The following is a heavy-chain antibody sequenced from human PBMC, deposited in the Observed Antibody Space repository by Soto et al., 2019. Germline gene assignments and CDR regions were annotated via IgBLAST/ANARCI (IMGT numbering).Heavy chain of an antibody. V-gene: IGHV4-34*01. CDR3: ERGGVSSSPDAFEV. J-gene: IGHJ3*01. CDR2: INHSGRT. Sequence: SETLSLTCAVYGGSFSGYQWNWIRQPPGKGLEWIGEINHSGRTNYNSSLKSRLTISVDTSRNQFSLNLNSVTAADKAVYYCERGGVSSSPDAFEVWGQGTVVTVSS. CDR1: GGSFSGYQ. D-gene: IGHD6-13*01.